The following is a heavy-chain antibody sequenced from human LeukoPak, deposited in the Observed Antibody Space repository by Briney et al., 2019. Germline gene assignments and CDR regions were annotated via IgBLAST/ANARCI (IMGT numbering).Heavy chain of an antibody. Sequence: GGSLRLSCTASGFTFSGHWIHWVRQAPGMGLVWVSRINERGTDSMYAESVKGRFTISRDNAKNTVYLQMNSLRAEDTAVYYCVRDETLWTLDWWGQGTLVSVSS. CDR2: INERGTDS. J-gene: IGHJ4*02. CDR1: GFTFSGHW. CDR3: VRDETLWTLDW. D-gene: IGHD1-1*01. V-gene: IGHV3-74*03.